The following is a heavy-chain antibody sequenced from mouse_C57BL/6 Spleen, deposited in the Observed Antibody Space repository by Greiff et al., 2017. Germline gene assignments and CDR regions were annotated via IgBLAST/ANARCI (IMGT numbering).Heavy chain of an antibody. Sequence: EVKLQQSGPELVKPGASVKISCKASGYTFTDYYMNWVKQSHGKSLEWIGDINPNNGGTSYNQKFKGKATLTVDKSSSTAYRELRGLTSEDSAVYYCARGGSLDYWGQGTTLTVSS. CDR3: ARGGSLDY. V-gene: IGHV1-26*01. J-gene: IGHJ2*01. CDR1: GYTFTDYY. D-gene: IGHD1-1*01. CDR2: INPNNGGT.